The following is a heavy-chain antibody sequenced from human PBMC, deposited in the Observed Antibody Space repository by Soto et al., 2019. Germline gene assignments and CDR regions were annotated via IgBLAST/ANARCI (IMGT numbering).Heavy chain of an antibody. J-gene: IGHJ3*02. CDR1: GFTFSGHW. Sequence: EVQLVESGGDLVQPGGSLRLSCAASGFTFSGHWMHWVRQVPGKGLEWVSRINTDGGSSAYADSVKGRFTISRDKAKNTLYLQMNGLRAEETAVYYCAREAGYCSRTSCYRRAFDTWGQGTTVTVSS. V-gene: IGHV3-74*03. CDR3: AREAGYCSRTSCYRRAFDT. CDR2: INTDGGSS. D-gene: IGHD2-2*01.